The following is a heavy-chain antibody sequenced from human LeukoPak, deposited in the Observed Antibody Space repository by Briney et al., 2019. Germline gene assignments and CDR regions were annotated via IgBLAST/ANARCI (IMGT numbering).Heavy chain of an antibody. D-gene: IGHD3-3*01. CDR2: IYYSGST. CDR3: ARQTYYDFWSGYPLRPGGAYNWFDP. Sequence: TSETLSLTCTVSGGSISSYYWSWIRQPPGKGLEWIGYIYYSGSTNYNPSLKSRVTISVDTSKNQFSLKLSSVTAADTAVYYCARQTYYDFWSGYPLRPGGAYNWFDPWGQGTLVTVSS. CDR1: GGSISSYY. V-gene: IGHV4-59*01. J-gene: IGHJ5*02.